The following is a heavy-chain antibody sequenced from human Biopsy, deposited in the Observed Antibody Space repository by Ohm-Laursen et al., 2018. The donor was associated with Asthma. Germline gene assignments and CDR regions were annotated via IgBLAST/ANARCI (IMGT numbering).Heavy chain of an antibody. CDR2: IFSDSGYI. V-gene: IGHV3-48*02. Sequence: SLRLSCTASGFTFSTSWMTWVRQAPGKGLEWVAYIFSDSGYIEYADSVKGRFTISRDNAKNSLYLQMNSLRDEDTAVYFCVRDHDWAYDHWGQGTRVSVSS. J-gene: IGHJ4*02. D-gene: IGHD3-9*01. CDR1: GFTFSTSW. CDR3: VRDHDWAYDH.